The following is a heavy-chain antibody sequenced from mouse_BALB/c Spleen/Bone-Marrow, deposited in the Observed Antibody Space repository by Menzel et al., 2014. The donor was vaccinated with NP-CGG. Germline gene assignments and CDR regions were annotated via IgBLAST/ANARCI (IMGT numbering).Heavy chain of an antibody. CDR3: ARWDTTAMDY. D-gene: IGHD1-1*01. J-gene: IGHJ4*01. CDR2: ILPGRGST. CDR1: GYTFSSYW. V-gene: IGHV1-9*01. Sequence: VQLQQSGAELMKPGASVKISCKATGYTFSSYWIEWVKQRPGHGLEWIGEILPGRGSTNYNEKFKGKATFTSDTSSNTAYMQLSSLTSEGSAVYYCARWDTTAMDYWGQGTSVTASS.